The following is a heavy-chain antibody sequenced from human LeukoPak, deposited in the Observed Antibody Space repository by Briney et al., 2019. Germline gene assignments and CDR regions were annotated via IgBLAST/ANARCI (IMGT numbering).Heavy chain of an antibody. J-gene: IGHJ6*03. Sequence: PSETLSLTCTVSGGSISSSSYYWGWIRQPPGTGLEWIGSIYYSGSTYYNPSLKSRVTISVDTSKNQFSLKLSSVPAADTAVYHCARLRDYYYYMDVWGKGTTVTASS. CDR2: IYYSGST. CDR1: GGSISSSSYY. V-gene: IGHV4-39*01. CDR3: ARLRDYYYYMDV.